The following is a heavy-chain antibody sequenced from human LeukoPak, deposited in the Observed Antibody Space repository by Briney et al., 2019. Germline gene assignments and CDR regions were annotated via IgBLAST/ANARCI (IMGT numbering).Heavy chain of an antibody. D-gene: IGHD2-2*01. CDR2: ISSSSSYI. Sequence: GGSLRLSCAASGSTFSSYSMNWVRQAPVKGLEWVSSISSSSSYIYYADSVKGRFTISRDNAKNSLYLQMNSLRAEDTAVYYCARIPQPAAGHNWFDPWGQGTLVTVSS. CDR3: ARIPQPAAGHNWFDP. CDR1: GSTFSSYS. V-gene: IGHV3-21*01. J-gene: IGHJ5*02.